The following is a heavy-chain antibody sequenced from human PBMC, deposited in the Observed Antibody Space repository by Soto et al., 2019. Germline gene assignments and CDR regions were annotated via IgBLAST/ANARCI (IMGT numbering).Heavy chain of an antibody. J-gene: IGHJ4*02. CDR3: ARVVKRERWLQRGYFDY. Sequence: GASVKVSCKASGGTFSSYAISWVRQAPGQGLEWMGGIVPIFGTANYAQKFQGRVTITADKSTSTAYMELSSLRSEDTAVYYCARVVKRERWLQRGYFDYWGQGTLVTVSS. V-gene: IGHV1-69*06. D-gene: IGHD5-12*01. CDR1: GGTFSSYA. CDR2: IVPIFGTA.